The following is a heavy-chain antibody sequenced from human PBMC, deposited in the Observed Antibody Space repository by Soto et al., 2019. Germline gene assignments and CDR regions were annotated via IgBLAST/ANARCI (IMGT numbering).Heavy chain of an antibody. D-gene: IGHD2-15*01. J-gene: IGHJ6*02. CDR1: GYTFTSYS. CDR3: ARDHNFGFILYSMDV. V-gene: IGHV1-46*01. CDR2: INPSSGRT. Sequence: ASVKVSCKASGYTFTSYSMHWVRQAPGQGLEWMGIINPSSGRTSYAQNFQGRVTMTSDTSTSIVYMEMSSLKSEDTAVYYCARDHNFGFILYSMDVWVQGTTVTVSS.